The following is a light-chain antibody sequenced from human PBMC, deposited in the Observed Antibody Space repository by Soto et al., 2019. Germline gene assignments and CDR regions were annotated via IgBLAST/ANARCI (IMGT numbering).Light chain of an antibody. Sequence: IVLTQSPGTLSLSPGERATLSCRASQSVSSSYLAWYQQKPGQAPRLLIYGASSRATGIPDRFSGSGSGTDFNITISRLEPEDFAVYYCQLYGSSTTFGGGTKVEIK. CDR2: GAS. CDR1: QSVSSSY. V-gene: IGKV3-20*01. CDR3: QLYGSSTT. J-gene: IGKJ4*01.